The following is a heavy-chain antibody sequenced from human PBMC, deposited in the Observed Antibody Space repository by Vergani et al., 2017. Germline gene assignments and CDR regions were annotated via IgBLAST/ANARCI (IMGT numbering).Heavy chain of an antibody. J-gene: IGHJ5*02. CDR2: ISGSGGSP. V-gene: IGHV3-23*01. Sequence: EVQLLESGGGLVQPGGSLRLSCAASGFTFSSYAMSWVRQAPGKGLGWVSAISGSGGSPYYADSVKGRFTISRDNSKNTLYLQMNRLRAEDTAVYYCAKDPQLLYSSGVRWFDPWGQGTLVTVSS. CDR3: AKDPQLLYSSGVRWFDP. D-gene: IGHD6-19*01. CDR1: GFTFSSYA.